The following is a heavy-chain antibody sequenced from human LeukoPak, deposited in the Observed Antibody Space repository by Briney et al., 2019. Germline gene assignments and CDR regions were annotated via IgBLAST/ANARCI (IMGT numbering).Heavy chain of an antibody. Sequence: PGGSLRLSCAASGFTFDDYAMHWVRQAPGKGLEWVSGISWNSGSIGYADSVKGRFTISRDNSKNSLYLQMNSLRTEDTALYYCAKLHSSGSVDYWGQGTLVTVSS. CDR1: GFTFDDYA. J-gene: IGHJ4*02. D-gene: IGHD3-22*01. V-gene: IGHV3-9*01. CDR2: ISWNSGSI. CDR3: AKLHSSGSVDY.